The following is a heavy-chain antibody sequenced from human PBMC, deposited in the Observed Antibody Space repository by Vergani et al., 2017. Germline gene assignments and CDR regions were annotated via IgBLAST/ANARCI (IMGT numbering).Heavy chain of an antibody. CDR2: IGVSDNSI. CDR1: GFTFSAYS. CDR3: VRDPDYSTFDS. J-gene: IGHJ4*02. Sequence: DVRLLESGGGVVQPGGSLRLSCAASGFTFSAYSMNWVRQTPGKGLEWISYIGVSDNSIYYADSVMGRFAISRDNARNLLFLQMNSLRADDSALYFCVRDPDYSTFDSWGQGTLVTVS. D-gene: IGHD4-11*01. V-gene: IGHV3-48*01.